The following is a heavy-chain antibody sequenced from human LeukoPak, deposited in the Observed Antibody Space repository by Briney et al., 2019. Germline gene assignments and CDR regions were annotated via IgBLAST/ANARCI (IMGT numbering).Heavy chain of an antibody. CDR1: GGSISSYY. D-gene: IGHD5-24*01. J-gene: IGHJ4*02. CDR2: IYYSGST. Sequence: SETLSLTCTVSGGSISSYYWSWIRQPPGKGLEWIGYIYYSGSTKYNPSLKSRVTISVDTSKNQFSLKLTSVTAADTAVYYCAAFRDGYNWHLDYWGQGTLVTVSS. CDR3: AAFRDGYNWHLDY. V-gene: IGHV4-59*01.